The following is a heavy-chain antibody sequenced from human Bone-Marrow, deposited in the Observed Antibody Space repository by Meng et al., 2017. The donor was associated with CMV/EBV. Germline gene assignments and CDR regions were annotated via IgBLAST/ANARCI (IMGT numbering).Heavy chain of an antibody. Sequence: GESLKISCAASGFIFSGYTMTWVRQAPGKGLEWVSRIRGNGASPAYADSVRDRFTISRDTSQNTLYLQMHSLRAEDTAVYYCAKGAAFGVTAPDYWVLGTLVTVSS. CDR1: GFIFSGYT. J-gene: IGHJ4*02. V-gene: IGHV3-23*01. CDR3: AKGAAFGVTAPDY. CDR2: IRGNGASP. D-gene: IGHD3-3*01.